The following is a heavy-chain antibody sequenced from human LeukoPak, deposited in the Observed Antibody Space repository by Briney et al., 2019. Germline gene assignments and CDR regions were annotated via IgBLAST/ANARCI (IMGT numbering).Heavy chain of an antibody. J-gene: IGHJ6*03. D-gene: IGHD5-24*01. Sequence: ASVKVSCKASGFTFSSYAMNWVRQAPGKGLVWVSRINSDGSSTSYADSVKGRFTISRDNAKNTLYLQMNSLRAEDTAVYYCARGTWATLYYYYMDVWGKGTTVTVSS. CDR3: ARGTWATLYYYYMDV. V-gene: IGHV3-74*01. CDR2: INSDGSST. CDR1: GFTFSSYA.